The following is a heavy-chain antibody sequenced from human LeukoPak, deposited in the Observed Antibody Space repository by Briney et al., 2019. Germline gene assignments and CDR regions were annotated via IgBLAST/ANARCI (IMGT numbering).Heavy chain of an antibody. V-gene: IGHV3-21*01. CDR1: GFTFTTYT. CDR2: ISTSSSYI. D-gene: IGHD4-23*01. J-gene: IGHJ4*02. Sequence: GGSLRLSCAASGFTFTTYTMNWVRQAPGKGLEWVSSISTSSSYIHYADSVKGRFTISRDNAKNSLYLQMNRLRAEDTAVYYCATGTEETTVVTPCYWGRGTLVTVSS. CDR3: ATGTEETTVVTPCY.